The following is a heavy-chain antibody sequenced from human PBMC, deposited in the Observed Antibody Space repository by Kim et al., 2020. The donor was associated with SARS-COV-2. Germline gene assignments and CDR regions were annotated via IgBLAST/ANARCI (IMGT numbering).Heavy chain of an antibody. V-gene: IGHV3-72*01. CDR2: TT. J-gene: IGHJ3*01. CDR3: ARDRGGLGDV. Sequence: TTRDAAAGKGRFTISRDDSKNSLFLQMNSLKIEDTAIYYCARDRGGLGDVWGQGTMVTVSS.